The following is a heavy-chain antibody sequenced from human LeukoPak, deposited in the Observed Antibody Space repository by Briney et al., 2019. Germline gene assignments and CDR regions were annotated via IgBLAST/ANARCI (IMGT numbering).Heavy chain of an antibody. CDR2: ISAYNGNI. Sequence: ASVKVSCKASGYTFTNFGISWVRQAPGQGPEWMGWISAYNGNINYAQKFQGRVTMTTDTSTSTAYVELRSLRSDDTAVFYCARDLGEYQLLLSIFFDYWGQGTLVTVSS. D-gene: IGHD2-2*01. CDR1: GYTFTNFG. V-gene: IGHV1-18*01. J-gene: IGHJ4*02. CDR3: ARDLGEYQLLLSIFFDY.